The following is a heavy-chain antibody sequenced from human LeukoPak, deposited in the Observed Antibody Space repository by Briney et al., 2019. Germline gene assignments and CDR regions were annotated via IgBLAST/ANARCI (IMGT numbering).Heavy chain of an antibody. CDR3: ARGFGSYYGSGSYWFDP. V-gene: IGHV3-21*04. J-gene: IGHJ5*02. CDR1: VFTFSSYS. CDR2: ISSSSSYI. Sequence: PGGCLRLSCAASVFTFSSYSMNWVRQAPGKGLEWVSSISSSSSYIYYADSVKGRFTISRDNAKNSLYLQMNSLRAEDTAVYYCARGFGSYYGSGSYWFDPWGQGTLVTVSS. D-gene: IGHD3-10*01.